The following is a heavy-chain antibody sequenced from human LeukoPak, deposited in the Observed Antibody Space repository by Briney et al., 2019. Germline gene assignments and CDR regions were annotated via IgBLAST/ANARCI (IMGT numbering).Heavy chain of an antibody. V-gene: IGHV3-48*01. D-gene: IGHD2-15*01. CDR3: ARGYSRAAFDI. J-gene: IGHJ3*02. CDR2: ISSTGGTI. CDR1: GFTFRNYL. Sequence: GGSLRLSCVASGFTFRNYLMNWVRQAPGKGLEWVSFISSTGGTIYYADSVKGRFTVSRDNAKNSLFLQMNSLRAEDTALYHCARGYSRAAFDIWGQGTMVTVSS.